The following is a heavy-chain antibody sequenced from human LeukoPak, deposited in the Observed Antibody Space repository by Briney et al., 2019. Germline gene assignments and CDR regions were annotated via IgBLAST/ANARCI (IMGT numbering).Heavy chain of an antibody. D-gene: IGHD3-22*01. V-gene: IGHV3-30*02. J-gene: IGHJ2*01. CDR1: GFTFSSYG. CDR2: IRYDGSNK. CDR3: VRDTYQSDDSGSYNWYFDL. Sequence: GGSLRLSCAASGFTFSSYGMHWVRQAPGKGLEWVAFIRYDGSNKYYADSVKGRFTISRDNAKNSVYLQMNSLTADDTAVYFCVRDTYQSDDSGSYNWYFDLWGRGTLVTVSA.